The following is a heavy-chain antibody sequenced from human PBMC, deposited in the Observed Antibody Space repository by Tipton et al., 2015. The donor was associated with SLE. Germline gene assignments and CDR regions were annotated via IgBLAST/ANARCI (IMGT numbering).Heavy chain of an antibody. Sequence: SLRLSCAASGFTFSSYGMHWVRQAPGKGLEWVAVIWYDGSNKYYADSVKGRFTISRDNSKNTLYLQMNSLRAEDTAVYYCARDPTASDIVVVPAANGGYFQHWGQGTLVTVSS. CDR1: GFTFSSYG. J-gene: IGHJ1*01. D-gene: IGHD2-2*01. CDR3: ARDPTASDIVVVPAANGGYFQH. CDR2: IWYDGSNK. V-gene: IGHV3-33*01.